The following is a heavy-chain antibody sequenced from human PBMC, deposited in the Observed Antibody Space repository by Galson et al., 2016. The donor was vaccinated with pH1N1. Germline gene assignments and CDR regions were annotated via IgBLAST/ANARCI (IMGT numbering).Heavy chain of an antibody. CDR1: GGSFSDYY. CDR2: VNPSGST. CDR3: ARVEFGGKLGD. V-gene: IGHV4-34*01. Sequence: SETLSLTCTVYGGSFSDYYWSWIRQPPGKGLEWIGEVNPSGSTIYNPSLNSRVIISADTSRNQFSLKLTSVTAADTAVSFCARVEFGGKLGDWGQGTQVTVSS. J-gene: IGHJ4*02. D-gene: IGHD3-10*01.